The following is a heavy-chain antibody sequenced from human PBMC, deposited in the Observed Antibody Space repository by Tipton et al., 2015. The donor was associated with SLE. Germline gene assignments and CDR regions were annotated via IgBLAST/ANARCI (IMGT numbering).Heavy chain of an antibody. Sequence: SLRLSCAASGFTFSDFGMHWVRQAPGKGLEWVAIIWFDGSNKYYPDSVKGRFTISRDNSKNTLYLQMNSLRPEDTAVYYCAKDQAPYYDFWSHYSSDYDYGLDVWGQGTTVTVSS. J-gene: IGHJ6*02. CDR1: GFTFSDFG. D-gene: IGHD3-3*01. CDR2: IWFDGSNK. V-gene: IGHV3-30*02. CDR3: AKDQAPYYDFWSHYSSDYDYGLDV.